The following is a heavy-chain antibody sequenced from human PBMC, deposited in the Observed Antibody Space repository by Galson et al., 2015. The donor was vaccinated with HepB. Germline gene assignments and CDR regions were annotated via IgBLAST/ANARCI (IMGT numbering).Heavy chain of an antibody. CDR1: GYAFSKFA. CDR2: IDAGNGRT. Sequence: SVKVSCKASGYAFSKFALHWVRQAPGQRLEWLGWIDAGNGRTKYSQNFQDRVTITRDTSASIGYMELSSLVSEDTAIYYCARGIWSSSNVGYYLDSWGPGTLVTVSS. CDR3: ARGIWSSSNVGYYLDS. V-gene: IGHV1-3*01. D-gene: IGHD6-6*01. J-gene: IGHJ4*02.